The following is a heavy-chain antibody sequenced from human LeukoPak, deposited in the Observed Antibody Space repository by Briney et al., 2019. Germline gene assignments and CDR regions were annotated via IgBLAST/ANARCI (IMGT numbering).Heavy chain of an antibody. CDR1: GFTVTDYY. D-gene: IGHD3-9*01. Sequence: GGSLRLSCALSGFTVTDYYMSWVRQAPAKGREWVSVVYMAGSTYYAHSVRGRFTVSRDTSKNTVYLQMNSLRVEDTAVYYCARNSDILTESYGAFDMWGQGTMVTVSS. V-gene: IGHV3-53*01. CDR3: ARNSDILTESYGAFDM. CDR2: VYMAGST. J-gene: IGHJ3*02.